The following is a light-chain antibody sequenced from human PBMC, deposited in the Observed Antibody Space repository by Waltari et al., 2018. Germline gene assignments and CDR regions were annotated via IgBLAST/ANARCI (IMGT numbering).Light chain of an antibody. Sequence: EMVLTQSPATLSLSPGERATLSCRASQSVSFFLGWYQQKPGQAPRLFIDDASKRATGTPGRFTGSGSGTDFTLTVSSLVPEEFAVYYCQQRGSWPLTFGGGTKVEIK. CDR3: QQRGSWPLT. J-gene: IGKJ4*01. CDR2: DAS. CDR1: QSVSFF. V-gene: IGKV3-11*01.